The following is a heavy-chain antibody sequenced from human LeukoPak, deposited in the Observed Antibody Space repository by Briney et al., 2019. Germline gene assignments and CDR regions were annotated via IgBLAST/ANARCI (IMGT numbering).Heavy chain of an antibody. CDR3: ARGLGGSYHY. V-gene: IGHV4-59*01. J-gene: IGHJ4*02. Sequence: SETLSLTCTVSGGSISSYYWSWIRQPPGKGLEWIGYIYYRGSTNYNPSLKSRVTISVDTSKNQFSLKLSSVTAADTAVYYCARGLGGSYHYWGQGTLVTVSS. CDR1: GGSISSYY. CDR2: IYYRGST. D-gene: IGHD1-26*01.